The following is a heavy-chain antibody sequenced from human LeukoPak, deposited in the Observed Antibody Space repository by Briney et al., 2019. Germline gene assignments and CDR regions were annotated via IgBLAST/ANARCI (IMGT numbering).Heavy chain of an antibody. J-gene: IGHJ5*02. CDR3: AREDYRYAAVNGGDWFDP. CDR1: GYTFTSYA. CDR2: INTNTGNP. Sequence: ASVKVSCKASGYTFTSYAMNWVRQAPGQGLEWMGWINTNTGNPTYAQGFTGRFVFSLDTSVSTAYLQISSLKAEDTAVYYCAREDYRYAAVNGGDWFDPWGQGTLVTVSS. D-gene: IGHD4/OR15-4a*01. V-gene: IGHV7-4-1*02.